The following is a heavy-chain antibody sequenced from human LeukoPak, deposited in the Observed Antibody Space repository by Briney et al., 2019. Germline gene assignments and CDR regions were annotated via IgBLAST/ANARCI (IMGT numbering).Heavy chain of an antibody. J-gene: IGHJ2*01. V-gene: IGHV3-30*04. CDR3: ARDDYGGIHWYFDL. CDR1: GFTFNSYA. Sequence: GTSLRLSCLASGFTFNSYAVHWVRQAPGKGLEWVAIILYDGTHEYYADSVKGRFSISRDNSKSTLYLQMNSLRTEDTAVYYCARDDYGGIHWYFDLWGPGTLVTVSS. CDR2: ILYDGTHE. D-gene: IGHD4-23*01.